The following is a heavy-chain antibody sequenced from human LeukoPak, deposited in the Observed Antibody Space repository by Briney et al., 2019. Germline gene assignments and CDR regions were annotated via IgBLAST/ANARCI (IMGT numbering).Heavy chain of an antibody. V-gene: IGHV3-23*01. J-gene: IGHJ4*02. Sequence: GGSLRLSCAASGFTFSSYAMSWVRQAPGKGLEWVSAISGSGGSTYYADSVKGRFTISRDNSKNTLYLQMNSLRAEDTAVYYCAKKDGPRVVVPAAIAYWGQGTLVTVSS. D-gene: IGHD2-2*02. CDR3: AKKDGPRVVVPAAIAY. CDR2: ISGSGGST. CDR1: GFTFSSYA.